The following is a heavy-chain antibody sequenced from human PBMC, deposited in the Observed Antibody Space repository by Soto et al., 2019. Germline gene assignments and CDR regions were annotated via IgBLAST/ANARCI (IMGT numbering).Heavy chain of an antibody. CDR1: GYTFTNYG. Sequence: QVQLVQSGAEVKKPGASVKVSCKASGYTFTNYGFTWVRQAPGQGLEWMGWISAYNGNTNYAQKFRGRVTLNTDTSTTTAYMELRSLRSDDTAVYYCARGGPFAVADTDYWGQGTLVTVSS. J-gene: IGHJ4*02. V-gene: IGHV1-18*01. D-gene: IGHD3-3*01. CDR3: ARGGPFAVADTDY. CDR2: ISAYNGNT.